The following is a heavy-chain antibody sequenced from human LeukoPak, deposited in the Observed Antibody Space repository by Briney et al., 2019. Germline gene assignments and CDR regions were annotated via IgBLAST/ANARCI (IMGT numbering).Heavy chain of an antibody. CDR3: ARAATITVRPGGYYHYYMDV. CDR1: GFTFSSFD. J-gene: IGHJ6*03. D-gene: IGHD6-6*01. CDR2: IGTASDT. Sequence: PGGSLRLSCAASGFTFSSFDMHWVRQPTGQGLEWVSTIGTASDTYYPGSVEGRFTITRDNAKNSQYLQMNSLRAEDTAVYYCARAATITVRPGGYYHYYMDVWGKGTTVTVSS. V-gene: IGHV3-13*01.